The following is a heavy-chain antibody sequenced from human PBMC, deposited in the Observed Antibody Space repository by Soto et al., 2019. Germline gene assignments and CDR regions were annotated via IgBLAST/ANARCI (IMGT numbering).Heavy chain of an antibody. CDR1: GFTFDDYA. J-gene: IGHJ6*02. V-gene: IGHV3-9*01. Sequence: GGSLRLSCAASGFTFDDYAMHWVRQAPGKGLEWVSGISWNSGSIGYADSVKGRFTISRDNAKNSLYLQMNSLRAEDTALYYCAKDKGGGGYSGYDTSSYYYNGMDVWGQGITVTVSS. CDR3: AKDKGGGGYSGYDTSSYYYNGMDV. D-gene: IGHD5-12*01. CDR2: ISWNSGSI.